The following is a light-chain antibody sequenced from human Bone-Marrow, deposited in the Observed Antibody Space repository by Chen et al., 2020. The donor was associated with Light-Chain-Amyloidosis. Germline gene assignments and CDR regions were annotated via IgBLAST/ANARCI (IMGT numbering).Light chain of an antibody. J-gene: IGLJ3*02. CDR3: QVWDGSSGRPV. Sequence: SDLLTQPSSVSVAPGQVATIACGGIDIGSTSVHWYQQTPDKAPQLVYYVDSYRPSGIPERCSGSNSGNSATLALSRVQAGDEADYYCQVWDGSSGRPVFGGGTKLTVL. CDR1: DIGSTS. CDR2: VDS. V-gene: IGLV3-21*02.